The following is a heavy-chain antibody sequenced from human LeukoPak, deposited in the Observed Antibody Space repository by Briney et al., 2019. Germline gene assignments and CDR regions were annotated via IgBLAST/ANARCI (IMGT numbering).Heavy chain of an antibody. D-gene: IGHD6-13*01. CDR1: GFTFSSYA. CDR3: AKDHQGSSWYYYYYYMDV. V-gene: IGHV3-30-3*01. J-gene: IGHJ6*03. Sequence: GRSLRLSCAASGFTFSSYAMHWVRQAPGKGLEWVAVISYDGSNKYYADSVKGRFTISRDNSKNSLYLQMNSLRTEDTALYYCAKDHQGSSWYYYYYYMDVWGKGTTVTVSS. CDR2: ISYDGSNK.